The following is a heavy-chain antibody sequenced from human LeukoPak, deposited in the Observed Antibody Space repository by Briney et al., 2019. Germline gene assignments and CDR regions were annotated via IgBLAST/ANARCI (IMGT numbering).Heavy chain of an antibody. D-gene: IGHD6-19*01. CDR1: GYTFTSHG. CDR2: ISGYNGNT. J-gene: IGHJ4*02. Sequence: GASVKVSCKASGYTFTSHGISWVRQAPGQGPEWMGWISGYNGNTNYAQKIQDRVTMTTDTSTNTAYMELRSLRSDDTAVYYCARGAVAVLYYFDYWGQGTLVTVSS. V-gene: IGHV1-18*04. CDR3: ARGAVAVLYYFDY.